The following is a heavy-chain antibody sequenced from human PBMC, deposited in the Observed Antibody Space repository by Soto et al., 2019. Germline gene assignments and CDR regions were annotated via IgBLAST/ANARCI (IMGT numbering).Heavy chain of an antibody. Sequence: SETLSLTCTVSGCSISSYYWSWIRQPPGKGLKQIESIYYSGSISYNPSIKSRVTISVDTSKNQFFLKLTSVTAADTAVYYCARDDVDTAMVGGIASYYCHGLDVWGQGATVT. D-gene: IGHD5-18*01. CDR1: GCSISSYY. V-gene: IGHV4-59*01. CDR2: IYYSGSI. CDR3: ARDDVDTAMVGGIASYYCHGLDV. J-gene: IGHJ6*02.